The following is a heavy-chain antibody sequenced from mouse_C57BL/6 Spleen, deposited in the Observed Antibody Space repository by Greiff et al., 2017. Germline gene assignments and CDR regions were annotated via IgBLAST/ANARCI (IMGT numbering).Heavy chain of an antibody. V-gene: IGHV5-12*01. CDR3: ARRGGLGYVDV. D-gene: IGHD2-4*01. CDR2: ISNGGGST. J-gene: IGHJ1*03. Sequence: EVMLVESGGGLVQPGGSLKLSCAASGFTFSDYYMYWVRQTPEKRLEWVAYISNGGGSTYYPDTVKGRCTISRDNAKNTLYLQMSRLKSEDTAMYYCARRGGLGYVDVWGTGTTVTVSS. CDR1: GFTFSDYY.